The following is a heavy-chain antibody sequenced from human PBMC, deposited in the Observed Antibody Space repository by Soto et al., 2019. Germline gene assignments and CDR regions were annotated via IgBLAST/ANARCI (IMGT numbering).Heavy chain of an antibody. CDR3: ARELTYYYDSSGYIFDY. Sequence: GASVKVSCKASGYTFTGYYMHWVRQAPGQGLEWMGWINPNSGGTNYAQKFQGWVTMTRDTSISTAYMELSRLRSDDTAVYYCARELTYYYDSSGYIFDYWGQGTLVTVS. CDR2: INPNSGGT. J-gene: IGHJ4*02. V-gene: IGHV1-2*04. CDR1: GYTFTGYY. D-gene: IGHD3-22*01.